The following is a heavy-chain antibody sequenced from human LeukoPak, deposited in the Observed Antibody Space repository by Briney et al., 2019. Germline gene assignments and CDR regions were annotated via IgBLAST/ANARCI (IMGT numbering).Heavy chain of an antibody. J-gene: IGHJ4*02. D-gene: IGHD6-13*01. CDR3: AKDWLGIAAAGDAFDY. CDR1: GFTFSSYA. V-gene: IGHV3-23*01. CDR2: ISGSGGST. Sequence: PGGSLRLSCAASGFTFSSYAMSWVRQAPGKGLEWVSAISGSGGSTYYADSVKGRFTISRDNSKNTLYLQMNSLRAEDTAVYYCAKDWLGIAAAGDAFDYWGQGTLVTVSS.